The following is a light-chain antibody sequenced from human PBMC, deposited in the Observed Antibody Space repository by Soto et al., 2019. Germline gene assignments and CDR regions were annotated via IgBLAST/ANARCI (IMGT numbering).Light chain of an antibody. V-gene: IGKV3-15*01. Sequence: IEMTQSPATLSVPPGDTATLSCRASQSVSSNVAWYQRRPGQAPRLLIYGASTRATGIPARFSGSGSGTHFTLTISSLQSEDFALYYCQQYINWPPWTFGQGTKVEIK. CDR2: GAS. CDR1: QSVSSN. CDR3: QQYINWPPWT. J-gene: IGKJ1*01.